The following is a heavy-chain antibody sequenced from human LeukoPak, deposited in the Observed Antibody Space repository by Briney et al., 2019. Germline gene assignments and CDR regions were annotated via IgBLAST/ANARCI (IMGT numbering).Heavy chain of an antibody. V-gene: IGHV4-34*01. J-gene: IGHJ2*01. CDR3: ARARGYFDL. CDR1: GGSFSGYY. D-gene: IGHD3-10*01. Sequence: SETLSLTCAVYGGSFSGYYWSWIRQPPGKGLEWIGEINHGGSTNYNPSLKSRVIISVDTSKNQFSLQLSSVTPEDTGVYYCARARGYFDLWGRGTLVTVSS. CDR2: INHGGST.